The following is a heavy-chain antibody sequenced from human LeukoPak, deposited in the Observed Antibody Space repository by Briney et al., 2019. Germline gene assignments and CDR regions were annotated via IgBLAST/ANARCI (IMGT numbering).Heavy chain of an antibody. CDR3: ARVSLVGAFDI. J-gene: IGHJ3*02. V-gene: IGHV4-30-2*01. D-gene: IGHD2-2*01. CDR2: IYHSGST. CDR1: GGSISSGGYS. Sequence: SETLSLTCAVSGGSISSGGYSWSWIRQPPGKGLEWIGYIYHSGSTYYNPSLKSRVTISVDRSKNQFSLKLSSVTAADTAVYYCARVSLVGAFDIWGQGTMVTVSS.